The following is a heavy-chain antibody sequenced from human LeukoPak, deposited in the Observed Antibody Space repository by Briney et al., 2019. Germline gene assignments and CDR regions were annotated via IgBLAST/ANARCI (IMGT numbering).Heavy chain of an antibody. D-gene: IGHD6-19*01. CDR3: ARGGHRAGYSSGWYTGEFDY. V-gene: IGHV3-21*01. CDR1: GFTFSSYS. Sequence: PGGSLRPSCAASGFTFSSYSMNWVRQAPGKGLEWVSSISSSSSYIYYADSVKGRFTISRDNAKNSLYLQMNSLRAEDTAVYYCARGGHRAGYSSGWYTGEFDYWGQGTLVTVSS. J-gene: IGHJ4*02. CDR2: ISSSSSYI.